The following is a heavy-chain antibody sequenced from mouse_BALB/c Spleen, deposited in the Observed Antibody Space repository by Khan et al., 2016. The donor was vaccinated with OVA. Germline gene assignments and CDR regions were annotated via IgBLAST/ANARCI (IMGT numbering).Heavy chain of an antibody. CDR1: GYTFISYT. J-gene: IGHJ3*01. CDR3: VRDGAYHRNDGWFAY. Sequence: QVQLQQSGAELARPGASVKMSCKASGYTFISYTIHWIKKRPGQGLEWIGYINPSNGYTNYNQKFKDKATLTTDKSSTTAYLQLSSLKSDDSAVYNGVRDGAYHRNDGWFAYWGQGTLVTVSA. D-gene: IGHD2-14*01. CDR2: INPSNGYT. V-gene: IGHV1-4*01.